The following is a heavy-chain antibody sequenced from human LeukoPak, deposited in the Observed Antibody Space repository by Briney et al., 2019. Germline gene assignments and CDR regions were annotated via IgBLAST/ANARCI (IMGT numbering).Heavy chain of an antibody. Sequence: PGGSLRLSCAASGFTFRNYWMHWVRQAPGKGLVWVSRINSDGSSTNYADSVKGRFTISRDNAKNTLYLQMNSLRAGDTAVYYCVRDISGTGVYWGQGTLVSVSS. D-gene: IGHD6-13*01. CDR3: VRDISGTGVY. V-gene: IGHV3-74*01. CDR2: INSDGSST. J-gene: IGHJ4*02. CDR1: GFTFRNYW.